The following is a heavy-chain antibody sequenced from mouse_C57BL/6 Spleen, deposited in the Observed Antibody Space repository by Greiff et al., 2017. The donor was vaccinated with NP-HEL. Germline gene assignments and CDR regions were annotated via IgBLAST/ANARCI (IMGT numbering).Heavy chain of an antibody. CDR1: GYAFSSSW. D-gene: IGHD1-1*01. J-gene: IGHJ3*01. CDR2: IYPGDGDT. Sequence: QVQLKQSGPELVKPGASVKISCKASGYAFSSSWMNWVKQRPGKGLEWIGRIYPGDGDTNYNGKFKGKATLTADKSSSTAYMQLSSLTSEDSAVYFCARPPVFYGSSYGFAYWGQGTLVTVSA. V-gene: IGHV1-82*01. CDR3: ARPPVFYGSSYGFAY.